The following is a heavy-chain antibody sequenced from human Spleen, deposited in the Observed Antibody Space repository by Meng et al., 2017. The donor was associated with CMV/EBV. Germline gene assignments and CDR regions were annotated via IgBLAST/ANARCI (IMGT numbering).Heavy chain of an antibody. CDR3: ARGDYSGSYPGLCYFDY. CDR2: INPNSGST. Sequence: ASVKVSCKASGYTFTGYYMHWVRQAPGQGLEWMGWINPNSGSTNYAQKFQGRVTMTRDTSISTAYMEPSRLRSDDTAVYYCARGDYSGSYPGLCYFDYWGQGTLVTVSS. J-gene: IGHJ4*02. CDR1: GYTFTGYY. D-gene: IGHD1-26*01. V-gene: IGHV1-2*02.